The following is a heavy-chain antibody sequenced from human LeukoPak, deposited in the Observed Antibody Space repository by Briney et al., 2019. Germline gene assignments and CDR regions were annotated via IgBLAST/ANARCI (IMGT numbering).Heavy chain of an antibody. CDR2: IWYDGSNK. J-gene: IGHJ6*02. Sequence: GGSLRLSCAASGFTFSSYGMHWVRQAPGKGLEWVAVIWYDGSNKYYADSVKGRFTISRDNSKNTLYLQMNSLRAEDTAVYYCARLTVPGNYYYYYYGMDVWGQGTTVTVSS. V-gene: IGHV3-33*01. D-gene: IGHD4-11*01. CDR1: GFTFSSYG. CDR3: ARLTVPGNYYYYYYGMDV.